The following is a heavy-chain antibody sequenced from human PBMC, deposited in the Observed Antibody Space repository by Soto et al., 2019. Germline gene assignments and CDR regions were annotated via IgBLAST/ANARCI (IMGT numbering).Heavy chain of an antibody. CDR2: FRSGGGT. Sequence: QVQLQESGPGLVKPSETLSLTCTVSGDSISGYNLAWIRQPPGKGLEWIGYFRSGGGTSYNPSLKSRVAISADTSTEQFSLRLSSVTAADPAVYYCVRQGIGVLHGLVDVWGQGTTVTVSS. J-gene: IGHJ6*02. V-gene: IGHV4-59*08. CDR3: VRQGIGVLHGLVDV. CDR1: GDSISGYN. D-gene: IGHD3-10*01.